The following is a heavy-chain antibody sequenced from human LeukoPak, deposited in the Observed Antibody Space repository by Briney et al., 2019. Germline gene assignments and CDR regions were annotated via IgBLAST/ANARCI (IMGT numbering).Heavy chain of an antibody. CDR3: ANLGYCSSTSCPG. Sequence: PGGSLRLSRAASGFAFDDYAMHWVRQAPGKGLEWVSLISGDGGSTYYADSVKGRFTISRDNSKNSLYLQMNSLRTEDTALYYCANLGYCSSTSCPGWGQGTLVTVSS. CDR2: ISGDGGST. D-gene: IGHD2-2*01. V-gene: IGHV3-43*02. J-gene: IGHJ4*02. CDR1: GFAFDDYA.